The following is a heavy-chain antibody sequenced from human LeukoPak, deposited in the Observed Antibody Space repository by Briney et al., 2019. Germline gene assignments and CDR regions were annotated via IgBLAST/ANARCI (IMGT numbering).Heavy chain of an antibody. CDR1: GFTFSSYA. CDR3: ATRTEDYGDTPYYYYYGMDV. V-gene: IGHV3-23*01. J-gene: IGHJ6*02. D-gene: IGHD4-17*01. Sequence: PGGSLRPSCAASGFTFSSYAMSWVRQAPGKGLEWVSAISGSGGCTYYADSVKGRFTISRDNSKNTLYLQMNSLRAEDTAVYYCATRTEDYGDTPYYYYYGMDVWGQGTTVTVSS. CDR2: ISGSGGCT.